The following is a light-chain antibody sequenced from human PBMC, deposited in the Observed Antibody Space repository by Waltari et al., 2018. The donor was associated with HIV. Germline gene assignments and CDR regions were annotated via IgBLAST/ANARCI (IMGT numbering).Light chain of an antibody. CDR3: QAWDTITAV. Sequence: SSELTQPPSLSVSPGQTASITCSGDKLGNKYVYWYQQKPGQSPLLVIYQDNKRPSGIPEPFSGSNSGNTATLTISGTQSMDEADYYCQAWDTITAVFGGGTKLTVL. CDR2: QDN. CDR1: KLGNKY. V-gene: IGLV3-1*01. J-gene: IGLJ3*02.